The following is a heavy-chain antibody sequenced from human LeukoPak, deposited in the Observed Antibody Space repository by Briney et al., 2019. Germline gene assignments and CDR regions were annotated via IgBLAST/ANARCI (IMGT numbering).Heavy chain of an antibody. D-gene: IGHD1-1*01. Sequence: SETLSLTCTVSGGAISSSCCYWGWIRQPPGKGLEWIGYIYYSGSTYYNPSLKSRVTISVDTSKNQFSLKLSSVTAADTAVYYCARDTRINYYYYGMDVWGQGTTVTVSS. CDR3: ARDTRINYYYYGMDV. CDR2: IYYSGST. CDR1: GGAISSSCCY. J-gene: IGHJ6*02. V-gene: IGHV4-31*03.